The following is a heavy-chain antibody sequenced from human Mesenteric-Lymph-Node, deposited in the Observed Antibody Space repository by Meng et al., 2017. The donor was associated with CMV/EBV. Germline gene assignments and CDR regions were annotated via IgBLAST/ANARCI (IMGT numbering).Heavy chain of an antibody. CDR3: ARKAIFGGVLDS. J-gene: IGHJ5*01. D-gene: IGHD3-3*01. V-gene: IGHV4-31*02. CDR2: IYHSGST. CDR1: GGSISSGGHY. Sequence: SGGSISSGGHYWNWIRQHPGKGLEWIGYIYHSGSTSYYNPSLKSRVIISVDTSENQFSLKLTSVTAADTAVYFCARKAIFGGVLDSWGQGVLVTVSS.